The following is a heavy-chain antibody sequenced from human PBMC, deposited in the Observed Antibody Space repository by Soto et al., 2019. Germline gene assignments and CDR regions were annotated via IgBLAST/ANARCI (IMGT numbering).Heavy chain of an antibody. D-gene: IGHD6-13*01. CDR1: GCTFTCYY. CDR3: SRDTQSSSSWNLSD. J-gene: IGHJ4*02. Sequence: GASVKVSCKASGCTFTCYYMHWVRQASGQGLEWMGWINPNSGGTNYAENFQGRVTMNRDTYVSTGYMELSRLRSDDTAVYYCSRDTQSSSSWNLSDGGQGTMVSVSS. V-gene: IGHV1-2*02. CDR2: INPNSGGT.